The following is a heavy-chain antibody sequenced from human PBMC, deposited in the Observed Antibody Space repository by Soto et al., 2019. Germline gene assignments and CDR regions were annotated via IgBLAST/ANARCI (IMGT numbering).Heavy chain of an antibody. CDR2: ISGSGGST. J-gene: IGHJ4*02. D-gene: IGHD1-26*01. CDR3: ARRGSGSYSDY. Sequence: EVQLLESGGGLVQPGGSLRLSCAASGFTFSSYAMRWVRQAPVKGLEWVSAISGSGGSTYYADSVKGRFTISRDDSKNALYLQMNSLRAEDTAVYYCARRGSGSYSDYWGQGTLVIFSS. CDR1: GFTFSSYA. V-gene: IGHV3-23*01.